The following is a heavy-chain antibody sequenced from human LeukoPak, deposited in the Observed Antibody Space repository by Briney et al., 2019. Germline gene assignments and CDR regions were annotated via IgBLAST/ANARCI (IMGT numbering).Heavy chain of an antibody. J-gene: IGHJ4*02. Sequence: SETLSLTCTVSGGSITTSSYYWGWIRQPPGKGLEWIGIIYYSGSTNYNPSLKSRVTISVDTSKNQFSLKLSSVTAADTAVYYCARQVDYFDYWGQGTLVTVSS. CDR2: IYYSGST. CDR3: ARQVDYFDY. CDR1: GGSITTSSYY. D-gene: IGHD2-15*01. V-gene: IGHV4-39*01.